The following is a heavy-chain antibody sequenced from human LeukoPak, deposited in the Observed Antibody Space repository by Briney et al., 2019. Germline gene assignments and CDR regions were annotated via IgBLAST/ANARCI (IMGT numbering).Heavy chain of an antibody. D-gene: IGHD3-16*01. CDR1: GFTFRNYA. Sequence: GGSLRLSCAASGFTFRNYARNWVPQAPGKSLEGVSYISSSGRTIYYAYSVKVRFTISRDNARNSLYLQMNSLRAEDTAVYYCASEDRGTDVWGQGTLVTVSS. CDR2: ISSSGRTI. V-gene: IGHV3-48*04. CDR3: ASEDRGTDV. J-gene: IGHJ3*01.